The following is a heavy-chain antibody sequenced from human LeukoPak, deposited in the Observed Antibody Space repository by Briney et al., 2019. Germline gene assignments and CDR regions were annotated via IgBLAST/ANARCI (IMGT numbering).Heavy chain of an antibody. CDR2: ISGSGIST. V-gene: IGHV3-23*01. D-gene: IGHD3-22*01. CDR1: GFTFSDYG. J-gene: IGHJ3*02. CDR3: AKSWNYYDSSGDDALDI. Sequence: GGSLRLSCAAAGFTFSDYGMNWVRQAPGKGLEWVSGISGSGISTYYADSVKGRFTISRDNSKNTLYLQINSLRVEDTAVYYCAKSWNYYDSSGDDALDIWGQGTMVTVSP.